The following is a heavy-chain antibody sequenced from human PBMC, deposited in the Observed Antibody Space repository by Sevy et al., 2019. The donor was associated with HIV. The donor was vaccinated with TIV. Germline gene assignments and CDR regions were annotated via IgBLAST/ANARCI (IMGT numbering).Heavy chain of an antibody. Sequence: GGSLRLSCAASGFTFSSYWMTWVRQAPGKGLEWVANIKQDMSEKYYADSVNGRFTISRDNARHSLYLQMESLRAEDTAVYYCARAQQVTMLVVIGGLYFDFWGQGTLVTVSP. V-gene: IGHV3-7*01. CDR2: IKQDMSEK. D-gene: IGHD3-22*01. CDR3: ARAQQVTMLVVIGGLYFDF. CDR1: GFTFSSYW. J-gene: IGHJ4*02.